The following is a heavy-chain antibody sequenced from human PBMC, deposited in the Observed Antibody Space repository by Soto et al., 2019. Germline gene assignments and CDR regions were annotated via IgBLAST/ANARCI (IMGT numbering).Heavy chain of an antibody. CDR3: ARGGYYDFWSGYLRPLRY. CDR2: INHSGST. D-gene: IGHD3-3*01. CDR1: GGSISDYY. Sequence: PSETLSLTCSVSGGSISDYYWSWIRQPPGQGLEWIGEINHSGSTNYNPSLKSRVTISVDTSKNQFSLKLSSVTAADTAVYYCARGGYYDFWSGYLRPLRYWGQGTLVTVSS. V-gene: IGHV4-34*01. J-gene: IGHJ4*02.